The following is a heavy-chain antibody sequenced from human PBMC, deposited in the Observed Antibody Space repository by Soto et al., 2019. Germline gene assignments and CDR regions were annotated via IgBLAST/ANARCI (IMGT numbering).Heavy chain of an antibody. CDR3: ATSPGGGGY. J-gene: IGHJ4*02. V-gene: IGHV3-53*01. Sequence: EVQLVESGGGLIQPGGSLRLSCAVSGFTVSNNYMSWVRQAPGKGLEGVSVIYSGGYTAYGDSVKGRFTISRDNSKNTLFLKRNSLGADDRAFFSWATSPGGGGYWGQGTLVTVSS. D-gene: IGHD2-2*01. CDR2: IYSGGYT. CDR1: GFTVSNNY.